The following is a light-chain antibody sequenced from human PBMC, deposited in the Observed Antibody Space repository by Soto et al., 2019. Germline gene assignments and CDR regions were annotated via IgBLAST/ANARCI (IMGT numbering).Light chain of an antibody. CDR1: QSIRSR. V-gene: IGKV1-39*01. CDR3: QQYGSLLWT. Sequence: DIQMTQSPSSLSASVGDTVTITCRASQSIRSRLNWYQQKPGKAPNLLIYAATKLESGVPSRFSGGGSGTDFTLTIRRLEPEDFAVYYCQQYGSLLWTFGQGTKVDIK. CDR2: AAT. J-gene: IGKJ1*01.